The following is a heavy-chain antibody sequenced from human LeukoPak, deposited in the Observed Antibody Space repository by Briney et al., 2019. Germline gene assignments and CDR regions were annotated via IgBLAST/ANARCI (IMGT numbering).Heavy chain of an antibody. CDR1: GFTFSNFG. CDR2: MDRHTDI. J-gene: IGHJ4*02. D-gene: IGHD7-27*01. Sequence: GGSLRLSCTASGFTFSNFGINWVRQAPGKGLEWVSCMDRHTDIYYADSAKGRFTISRDNAKNSVYLQMNSLTVEDTAVYYCVGDPTTNWFQYFHYWGQGALVTVSS. CDR3: VGDPTTNWFQYFHY. V-gene: IGHV3-21*01.